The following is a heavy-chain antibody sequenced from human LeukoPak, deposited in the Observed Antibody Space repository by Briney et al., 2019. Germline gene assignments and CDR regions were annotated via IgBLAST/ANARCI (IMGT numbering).Heavy chain of an antibody. D-gene: IGHD3-22*01. CDR3: ARCYYDSSGYTPLYYYMDV. Sequence: SETLSLTCTVSGGSISSGSYYWSWIRQPAGKGLEWIGRIYTSGSTNYNPSLKSRVTISVDTSKNQFSLKLSSVTAADTAVYYCARCYYDSSGYTPLYYYMDVWGKGTTVTVSS. J-gene: IGHJ6*03. V-gene: IGHV4-61*02. CDR2: IYTSGST. CDR1: GGSISSGSYY.